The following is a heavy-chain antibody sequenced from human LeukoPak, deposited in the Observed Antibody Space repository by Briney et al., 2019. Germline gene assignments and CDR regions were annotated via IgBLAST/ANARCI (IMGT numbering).Heavy chain of an antibody. Sequence: GGSLRLSCAASGFTFSSYAMHWVRQAPGKGLEWVAVISYDGSNKYYADSVKGRFTISRDNSKNTLYLQMNSLRAEDTAVYCCAKDLEDLAVAGTGDYWGQGTLATVSS. D-gene: IGHD6-19*01. CDR2: ISYDGSNK. CDR1: GFTFSSYA. CDR3: AKDLEDLAVAGTGDY. V-gene: IGHV3-30-3*01. J-gene: IGHJ4*02.